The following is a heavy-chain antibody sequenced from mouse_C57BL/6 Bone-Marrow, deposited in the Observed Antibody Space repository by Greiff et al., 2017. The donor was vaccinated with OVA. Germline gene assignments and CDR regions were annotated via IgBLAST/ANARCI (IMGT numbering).Heavy chain of an antibody. CDR2: ISYDGSN. J-gene: IGHJ4*01. V-gene: IGHV3-6*01. D-gene: IGHD1-1*01. CDR1: GYSITSGYY. Sequence: EVQRVESGPGLVKPSQSLSLTCSVTGYSITSGYYWNWIRQFPGNKLEWMGYISYDGSNNYNPSLKNRISITRDTSKNQFFLKLNSVTTEDTATYYCARVRYYCSPYYYAMDYWGQGTSVTVSS. CDR3: ARVRYYCSPYYYAMDY.